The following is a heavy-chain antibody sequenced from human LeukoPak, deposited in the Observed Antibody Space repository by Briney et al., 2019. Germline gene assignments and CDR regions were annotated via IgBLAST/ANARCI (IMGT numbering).Heavy chain of an antibody. CDR2: INHSGST. Sequence: SETLSLTCAVYGGSFSGYYWNWIRQPPGKGLEWIGEINHSGSTNYNPSLKSRVTISVDTSKNQFSLKLSSVTAADTAVYYCARGNRGASGDYWGQGTLVTVSS. D-gene: IGHD3-10*01. V-gene: IGHV4-34*01. J-gene: IGHJ4*02. CDR3: ARGNRGASGDY. CDR1: GGSFSGYY.